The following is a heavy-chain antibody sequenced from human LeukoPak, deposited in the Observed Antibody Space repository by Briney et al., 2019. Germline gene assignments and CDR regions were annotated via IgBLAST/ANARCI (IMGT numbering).Heavy chain of an antibody. Sequence: GASVKVSCKASGYTFTSYGISWVRQAPGQGLEWMGWISAYNGNTNYAQKLQGRVTMTTDTSTSTAYMELRSLRSDDTAVYYCARVGGVISWGINWFDPWGQGTLVTVSS. CDR2: ISAYNGNT. V-gene: IGHV1-18*01. D-gene: IGHD3-16*02. CDR3: ARVGGVISWGINWFDP. CDR1: GYTFTSYG. J-gene: IGHJ5*02.